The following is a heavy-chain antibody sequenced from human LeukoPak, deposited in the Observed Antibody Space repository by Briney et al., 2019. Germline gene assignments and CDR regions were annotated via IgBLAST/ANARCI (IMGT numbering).Heavy chain of an antibody. D-gene: IGHD2-2*01. V-gene: IGHV3-30*03. CDR3: ARERVPAAD. CDR1: GFTFSSYG. CDR2: ISYDGSNK. J-gene: IGHJ4*02. Sequence: GGSLRLSCAASGFTFSSYGMHWVRQAPGKGLEWVAVISYDGSNKYYADSVKGRFTISRDNSKNTLYLQMNSLRAEDTAVYYCARERVPAADWSQGTLVTVSS.